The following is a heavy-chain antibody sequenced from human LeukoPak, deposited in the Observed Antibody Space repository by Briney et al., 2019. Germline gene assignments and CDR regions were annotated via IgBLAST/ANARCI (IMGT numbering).Heavy chain of an antibody. V-gene: IGHV4-34*01. J-gene: IGHJ4*02. CDR2: MNNSGST. CDR1: GGSFSGYY. D-gene: IGHD2-15*01. CDR3: ARGPAKDRRWDY. Sequence: SETLSLTCAIYGGSFSGYYWSWIRQPPGKGLEWIGEMNNSGSTNYNPTLKSRVTISVDTSKNQFSLKLSSVTAADTAVYYCARGPAKDRRWDYWGQGTLVTVSS.